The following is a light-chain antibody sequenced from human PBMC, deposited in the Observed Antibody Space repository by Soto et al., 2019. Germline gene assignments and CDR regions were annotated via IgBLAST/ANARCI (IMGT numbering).Light chain of an antibody. J-gene: IGLJ3*02. CDR1: SSDVGDYNY. V-gene: IGLV2-8*01. CDR3: SSYAGSNWV. Sequence: QSALTQPPSASGSPGQSVTISCTGTSSDVGDYNYVSWYQQHPGKTPKLMIYGVTKRPSVVPDRFSGSKSGNTASLTVSGLQAEDEADYYCSSYAGSNWVFGGGTKLTVL. CDR2: GVT.